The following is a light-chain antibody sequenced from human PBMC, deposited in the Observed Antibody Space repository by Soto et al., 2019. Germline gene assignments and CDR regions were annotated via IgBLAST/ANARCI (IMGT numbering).Light chain of an antibody. J-gene: IGLJ3*02. CDR1: RSNIGSNS. Sequence: QSVLTQAPSASGTPGQRVSISCSGSRSNIGSNSVSWYHHLPGTAPKLLIYGDNQRPSGVPDRVSGSKSGTSASLAISGLQSDDEGDYLCXAWDDSLSGPVFGGGTQLTVL. CDR3: XAWDDSLSGPV. V-gene: IGLV1-44*01. CDR2: GDN.